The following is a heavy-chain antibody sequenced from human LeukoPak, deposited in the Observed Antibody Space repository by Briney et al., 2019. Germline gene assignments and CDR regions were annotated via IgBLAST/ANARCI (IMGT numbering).Heavy chain of an antibody. Sequence: SVKVSCKASGGTFSSYAISWVRQAPGQGLEWMGGIIPIFGTANYAQKFQGRVTITADESTSTAYMELSSLRSEDTAVYYCAGDAVTGHYYFDYWGQGTLVTVSS. CDR3: AGDAVTGHYYFDY. V-gene: IGHV1-69*13. J-gene: IGHJ4*02. CDR1: GGTFSSYA. D-gene: IGHD1-20*01. CDR2: IIPIFGTA.